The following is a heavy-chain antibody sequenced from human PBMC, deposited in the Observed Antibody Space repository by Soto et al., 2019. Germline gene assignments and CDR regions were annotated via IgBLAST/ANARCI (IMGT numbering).Heavy chain of an antibody. D-gene: IGHD2-15*01. Sequence: PSETLSLTCTVSSGSIINYYWSWIPQPPWKGLEWIGFIYYSGSTNYNSFLKSRVTMSVDMSRQQLSLKLNSVTAADTAVYYCASRLILANTTGNDIDLWGQGTMVTVSS. V-gene: IGHV4-59*01. CDR3: ASRLILANTTGNDIDL. CDR1: SGSIINYY. J-gene: IGHJ3*01. CDR2: IYYSGST.